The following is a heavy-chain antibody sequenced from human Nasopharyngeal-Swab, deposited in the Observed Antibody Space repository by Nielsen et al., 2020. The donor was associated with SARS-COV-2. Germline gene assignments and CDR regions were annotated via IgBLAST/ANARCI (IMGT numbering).Heavy chain of an antibody. V-gene: IGHV2-5*02. CDR1: GFSLTTYDVG. Sequence: SGPTLVKPTQTLTLTCTFSGFSLTTYDVGVGWIRQSPGETLEWLGVIYWDDGKRYSPSLNSRLTITKDTSKNQVVLILTNVDPVDTATYYCAHLLDSVGYFDSWGLGTLVTVSS. J-gene: IGHJ4*02. CDR2: IYWDDGK. CDR3: AHLLDSVGYFDS. D-gene: IGHD5/OR15-5a*01.